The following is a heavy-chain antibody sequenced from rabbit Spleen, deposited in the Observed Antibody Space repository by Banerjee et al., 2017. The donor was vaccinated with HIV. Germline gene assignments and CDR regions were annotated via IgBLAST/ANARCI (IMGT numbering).Heavy chain of an antibody. V-gene: IGHV1S40*01. CDR3: ARGSATMTMMITGFFFNL. CDR2: IYNGDGST. CDR1: FSFSSSDY. Sequence: FSFSSSDYICCGRQAPGKGLEWISCIYNGDGSTWYATWAKGRFTISKTSSTTVTLQMTSLTAADTATYFCARGSATMTMMITGFFFNLWGQGTLVTVS. J-gene: IGHJ4*01. D-gene: IGHD2-1*01.